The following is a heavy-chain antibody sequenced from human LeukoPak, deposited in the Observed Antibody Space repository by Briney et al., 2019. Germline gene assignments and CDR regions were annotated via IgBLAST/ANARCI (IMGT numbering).Heavy chain of an antibody. CDR2: ILYNGSNK. CDR3: ARVDGAANYFDY. J-gene: IGHJ4*02. V-gene: IGHV3-33*01. CDR1: GFTFSNYG. D-gene: IGHD6-13*01. Sequence: GGSLRPSCAASGFTFSNYGMHLVRQAPGKGLGWVGVILYNGSNKYYADSVKGRFTISRDNSQNTLYLQMNSLRVEDTAVYYCARVDGAANYFDYWGQGTLVTVSS.